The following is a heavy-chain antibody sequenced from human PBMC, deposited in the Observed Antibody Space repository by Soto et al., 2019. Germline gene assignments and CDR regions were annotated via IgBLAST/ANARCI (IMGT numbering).Heavy chain of an antibody. CDR1: GYTFTSYY. CDR2: INPSGGST. D-gene: IGHD5-12*01. Sequence: GASVKVSCKASGYTFTSYYLHWMRQAPGQGLEWMGIINPSGGSTTYAQRFQGRVTMTRDTSTSTVYMELSSLQSEDTAVYYCASSVATDVLDYWGQGTLVTVSS. CDR3: ASSVATDVLDY. J-gene: IGHJ4*02. V-gene: IGHV1-46*03.